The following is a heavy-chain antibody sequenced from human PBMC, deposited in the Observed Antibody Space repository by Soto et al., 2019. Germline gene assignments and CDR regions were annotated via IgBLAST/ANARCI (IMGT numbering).Heavy chain of an antibody. CDR3: AAHGGNSSAFDI. J-gene: IGHJ3*02. CDR2: IVVGSGNT. V-gene: IGHV1-58*01. D-gene: IGHD2-21*02. Sequence: GASVKVSCKASGFTFTSSAVQWVRQARGQRLEWIGWIVVGSGNTNYAQKFQERVTITRDMSTSTAYMELSSLRSEDTAVYYCAAHGGNSSAFDIWGQGTMVTVSS. CDR1: GFTFTSSA.